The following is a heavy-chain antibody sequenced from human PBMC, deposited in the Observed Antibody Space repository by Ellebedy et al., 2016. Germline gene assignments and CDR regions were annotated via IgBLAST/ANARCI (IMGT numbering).Heavy chain of an antibody. Sequence: GGSLRLSXAASGFTFSSYGMHWVRQAPGKGLEWVAVISYDGSNKYYADSVKGRFTISRDNSKNTLYLQMNSLRAEDTAVYYCAKVQLVKQLVPFDYWGQGTLVTVSS. CDR2: ISYDGSNK. CDR1: GFTFSSYG. D-gene: IGHD6-6*01. CDR3: AKVQLVKQLVPFDY. V-gene: IGHV3-30*18. J-gene: IGHJ4*02.